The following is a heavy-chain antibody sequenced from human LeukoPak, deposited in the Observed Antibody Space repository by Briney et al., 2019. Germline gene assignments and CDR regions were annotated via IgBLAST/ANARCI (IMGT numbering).Heavy chain of an antibody. J-gene: IGHJ4*02. CDR1: GFTFAGYA. V-gene: IGHV3-23*01. CDR3: AKDYCGGGRCDEIPIDY. Sequence: GGSLRLSCAASGFTFAGYAMSWVRQAPGKGLDWVATITDSGVLTFYADSVKGRFSISRDNSRNTVYLQMNSLRVEDTAVYYCAKDYCGGGRCDEIPIDYWGQGTLVTVSS. D-gene: IGHD2-21*01. CDR2: ITDSGVLT.